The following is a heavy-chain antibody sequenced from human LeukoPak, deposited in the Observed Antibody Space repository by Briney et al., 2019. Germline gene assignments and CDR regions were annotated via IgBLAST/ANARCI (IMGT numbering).Heavy chain of an antibody. V-gene: IGHV3-30*02. CDR1: GFTFSSYG. CDR2: IRYDGNQK. CDR3: AKVYTSGWPLDY. J-gene: IGHJ4*02. D-gene: IGHD6-19*01. Sequence: GGSLRLSCAASGFTFSSYGMHWVRQAPGKGLEWVTFIRYDGNQKYYADSVKGRFTISRDNSKNTLYLQMNSLRAEDTAVYYYAKVYTSGWPLDYWGQGTLVTVSS.